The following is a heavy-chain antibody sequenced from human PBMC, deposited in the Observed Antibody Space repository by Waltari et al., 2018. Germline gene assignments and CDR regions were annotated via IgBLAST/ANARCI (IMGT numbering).Heavy chain of an antibody. CDR1: GFTFSSYS. D-gene: IGHD3-10*01. CDR3: AKDPPYGSGSFDI. V-gene: IGHV3-21*04. J-gene: IGHJ3*02. CDR2: ISSSSSYT. Sequence: EVQLVESGGGLVKPGGSLRLSCAASGFTFSSYSMNWVRQAPGKGLEWVSSISSSSSYTYYADSVKGRFTISRDNSKNTLYLQMNSLRAEDTAVYYCAKDPPYGSGSFDIWGQGTMVTVSS.